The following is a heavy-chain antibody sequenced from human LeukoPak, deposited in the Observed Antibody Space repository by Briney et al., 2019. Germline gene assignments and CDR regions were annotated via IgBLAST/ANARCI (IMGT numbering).Heavy chain of an antibody. CDR3: ARAPRGYSSSSDY. Sequence: PSETLSLTCAVYGGSFSGYYWSWIRQPPGKGLEWIGEINHSGSTNYNPSLKSRVTISVDTSKNQFSLKLSSVTAADTAVYYCARAPRGYSSSSDYWGQGTLVTVSS. D-gene: IGHD6-6*01. CDR2: INHSGST. CDR1: GGSFSGYY. J-gene: IGHJ4*02. V-gene: IGHV4-34*01.